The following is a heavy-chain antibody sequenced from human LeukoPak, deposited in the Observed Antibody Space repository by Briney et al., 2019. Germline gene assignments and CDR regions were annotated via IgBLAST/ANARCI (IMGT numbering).Heavy chain of an antibody. V-gene: IGHV1-2*06. CDR1: GYTFTGYY. J-gene: IGHJ4*02. Sequence: ASVKVSCKASGYTFTGYYMHWVRQAPGQGLEWMGRINPNSGGTNYAQKFQGRVTMTRDTSISTAYMELSRLRSDDTAVYCCARDQYRSGDYEHLYQKDDYWGQGTLVTVSS. CDR2: INPNSGGT. D-gene: IGHD4-17*01. CDR3: ARDQYRSGDYEHLYQKDDY.